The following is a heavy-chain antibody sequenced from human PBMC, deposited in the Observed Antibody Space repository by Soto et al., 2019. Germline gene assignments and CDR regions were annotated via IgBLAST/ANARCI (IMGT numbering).Heavy chain of an antibody. V-gene: IGHV3-9*01. CDR3: AKGQQLVRSYHYYGMDV. CDR2: ISWNSGSI. J-gene: IGHJ6*02. CDR1: GFTFDDYA. D-gene: IGHD6-13*01. Sequence: GGSLRLSCAASGFTFDDYAMHWVRQAPGEGLEWVSGISWNSGSIGYADSVKGRFTISRDNAKNSLYLQMNSLRAEDTALYYCAKGQQLVRSYHYYGMDVWGQGTTVTVSS.